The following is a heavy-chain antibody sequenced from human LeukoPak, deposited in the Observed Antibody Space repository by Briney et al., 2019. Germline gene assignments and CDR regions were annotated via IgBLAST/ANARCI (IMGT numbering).Heavy chain of an antibody. D-gene: IGHD3-22*01. CDR3: ARWGTHSSGSIDY. CDR2: INRNGGSA. Sequence: GGSLRLSCAASGFTFDDYGMSWVRQVPGKGLEWVSGINRNGGSAGYADSVKGRFTISRDNAKNSPYLQMNSLRAEDTAVYYCARWGTHSSGSIDYWGQGTLVTVSS. J-gene: IGHJ4*02. V-gene: IGHV3-20*04. CDR1: GFTFDDYG.